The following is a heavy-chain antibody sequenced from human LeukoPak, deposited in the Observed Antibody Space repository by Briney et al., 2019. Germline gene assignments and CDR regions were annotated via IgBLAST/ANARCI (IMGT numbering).Heavy chain of an antibody. V-gene: IGHV4-38-2*01. CDR1: AYSISGYY. CDR2: ILHSGRT. D-gene: IGHD1-26*01. Sequence: SETLSLTRSVLAYSISGYYGGWPRQPPGKRREWIGRILHSGRTYYNPSLKSRVTMSIDTSKHQFSLKLSSVTAADTALYYCARPRGSCDFDYWGQGTLVTVS. J-gene: IGHJ4*02. CDR3: ARPRGSCDFDY.